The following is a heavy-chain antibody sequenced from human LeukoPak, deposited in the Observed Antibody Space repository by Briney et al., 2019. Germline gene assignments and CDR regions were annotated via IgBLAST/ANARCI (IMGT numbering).Heavy chain of an antibody. CDR1: GGSISSSSDY. V-gene: IGHV4-39*01. D-gene: IGHD6-13*01. J-gene: IGHJ4*02. CDR2: IYYSGST. CDR3: ARQVAAGPDDY. Sequence: PSETLSLTCTVSGGSISSSSDYWGWIRQPPGKGLEWIGSIYYSGSTYYNPSLKSRVTISVDTSKNQFSLKLSSVTAADTAVYYCARQVAAGPDDYWGQGTLVTVSS.